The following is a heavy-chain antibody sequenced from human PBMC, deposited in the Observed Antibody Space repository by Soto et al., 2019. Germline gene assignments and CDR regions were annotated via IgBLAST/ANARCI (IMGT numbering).Heavy chain of an antibody. CDR1: GFTFSSYA. CDR2: ISSSGGST. V-gene: IGHV3-23*01. J-gene: IGHJ6*02. CDR3: AKVSQYGSGSFIPIYYYYYGMAD. Sequence: GGSLRLSCAASGFTFSSYAMSWVRQAPGKGLEWVSAISSSGGSTYYADSVKGRLTISRDNSKNTLYLQMNSLRAEDTAVYYCAKVSQYGSGSFIPIYYYYYGMADWGQGTTVTVSS. D-gene: IGHD3-10*01.